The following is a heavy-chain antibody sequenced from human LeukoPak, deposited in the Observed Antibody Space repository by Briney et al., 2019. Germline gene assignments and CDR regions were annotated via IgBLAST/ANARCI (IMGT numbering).Heavy chain of an antibody. CDR3: AKVSQPAGTTKYYFDY. CDR2: VGSSGGST. J-gene: IGHJ4*02. V-gene: IGHV3-23*01. Sequence: PGGSLRLSCAASGFTFSSYAMIWVRQAPGKELAWVSAVGSSGGSTYYADSVKSRFTISRDNSKNTLYLQMNSLRAEDTAVYYCAKVSQPAGTTKYYFDYWGQGTLVTVSS. CDR1: GFTFSSYA. D-gene: IGHD6-19*01.